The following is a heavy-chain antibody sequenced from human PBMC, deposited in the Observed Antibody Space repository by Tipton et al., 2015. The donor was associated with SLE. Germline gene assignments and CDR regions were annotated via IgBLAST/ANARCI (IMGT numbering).Heavy chain of an antibody. CDR2: IYTSGNT. Sequence: LRLSCTVSGASISSGNYCWSWIRQPAGKGLEWIGHIYTSGNTNYNPSLKSRVTISVDKSRNQFSLKLSAVTAADTAVYYCARDGAFDIWGQGTMVTVSS. CDR1: GASISSGNYC. V-gene: IGHV4-61*09. J-gene: IGHJ3*02. CDR3: ARDGAFDI.